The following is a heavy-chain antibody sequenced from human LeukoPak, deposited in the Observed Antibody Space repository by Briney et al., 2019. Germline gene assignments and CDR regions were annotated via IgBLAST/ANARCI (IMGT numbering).Heavy chain of an antibody. D-gene: IGHD1-26*01. CDR1: GFTFSDYW. V-gene: IGHV3-7*01. CDR3: AKVGKWELQRVFEN. Sequence: GGSLRLSCAASGFTFSDYWMTWVRQVPGKGLEWVANVGRDGSEKNYVDSVEGRFTISRDNAKKSLDLEMNSLRVEDTALYYCAKVGKWELQRVFENWGQGTLVTVSS. CDR2: VGRDGSEK. J-gene: IGHJ4*02.